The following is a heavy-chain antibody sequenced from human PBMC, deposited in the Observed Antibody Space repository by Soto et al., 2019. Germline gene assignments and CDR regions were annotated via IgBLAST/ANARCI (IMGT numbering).Heavy chain of an antibody. CDR1: GYSFTSYW. CDR2: IYPGDSDT. Sequence: GESLKISCKGSGYSFTSYWIGWVRQMPGKGLEWMGIIYPGDSDTRYSPSFQGQVTISADKSISTAYLQWSSLKASDTAMYYCAGRGYSGYDSSVYYFDYWGQGTLVTVSS. CDR3: AGRGYSGYDSSVYYFDY. V-gene: IGHV5-51*01. J-gene: IGHJ4*02. D-gene: IGHD5-12*01.